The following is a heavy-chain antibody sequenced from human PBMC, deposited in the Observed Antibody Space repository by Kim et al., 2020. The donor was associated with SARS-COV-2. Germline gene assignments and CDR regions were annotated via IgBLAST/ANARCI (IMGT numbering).Heavy chain of an antibody. J-gene: IGHJ6*02. CDR3: ASAPGGHCSSTSCYPPPNVDYYYGMDV. CDR1: GYTFTSYY. CDR2: INPSGGST. D-gene: IGHD2-2*01. Sequence: ASVKVSCKASGYTFTSYYMHWVRQAPGQGLEWMGIINPSGGSTSYAQKFQGRVTMTRDTSTSTVYMELSSLRSEDTAVYYCASAPGGHCSSTSCYPPPNVDYYYGMDVWGQGTTVTVSS. V-gene: IGHV1-46*01.